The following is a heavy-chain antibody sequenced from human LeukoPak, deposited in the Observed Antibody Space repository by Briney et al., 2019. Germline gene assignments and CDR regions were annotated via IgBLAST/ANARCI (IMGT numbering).Heavy chain of an antibody. CDR2: IYYSGST. J-gene: IGHJ5*02. D-gene: IGHD2-2*01. Sequence: PSETLSLTCTVSGGSISSGDYYWSWIRQPPGKGLEWIGYIYYSGSTYYNPSLKSRVTISVDTSKSQFSLKLSSVTAADTAVYYCAREVYIVVVPASIQYWFDPWGQGTLVTVSS. V-gene: IGHV4-30-4*08. CDR1: GGSISSGDYY. CDR3: AREVYIVVVPASIQYWFDP.